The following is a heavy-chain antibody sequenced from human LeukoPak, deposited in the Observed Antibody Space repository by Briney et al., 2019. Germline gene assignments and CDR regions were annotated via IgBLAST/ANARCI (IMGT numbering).Heavy chain of an antibody. CDR3: ARDSVIGDGSGGSSSAFDI. V-gene: IGHV4-31*03. D-gene: IGHD2-15*01. Sequence: SETLSLTCTVSGGSISSGGYYWSWIRQHPGKGLEWIGYIYYSGSTYYNPSLKSRVTISVDTSKNQFSLKLSSVTAADTAVYYCARDSVIGDGSGGSSSAFDIWGQGTMVTVSS. CDR1: GGSISSGGYY. CDR2: IYYSGST. J-gene: IGHJ3*02.